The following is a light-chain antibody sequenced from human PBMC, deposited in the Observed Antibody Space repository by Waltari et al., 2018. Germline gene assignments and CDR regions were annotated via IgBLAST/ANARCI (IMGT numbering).Light chain of an antibody. CDR3: CSFTSRSTWV. V-gene: IGLV2-14*01. J-gene: IGLJ3*02. CDR2: DVS. Sequence: QSALTQPASVSGSPGQSITFSCTGTSSDVGGYNYVSWYQQHPGKVPKLLIFDVSNRPSGVSNRFSGSKSGNTASLTISGLQAEDESDYFCCSFTSRSTWVFGGGTKLTVL. CDR1: SSDVGGYNY.